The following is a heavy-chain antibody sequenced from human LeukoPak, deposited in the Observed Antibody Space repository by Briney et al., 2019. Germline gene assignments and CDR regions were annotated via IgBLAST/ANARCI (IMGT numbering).Heavy chain of an antibody. CDR3: ARGGKTRPTHGGFDP. CDR2: IYYSGST. J-gene: IGHJ5*02. D-gene: IGHD3-16*01. CDR1: GGSISSSSYY. Sequence: KTSETLSLTCTVSGGSISSSSYYWGWIRQPPGKGLEWIGYIYYSGSTNYNPSLKSRVTISVDTSKNQFSLKLSSVTAADTAVYYCARGGKTRPTHGGFDPWGQGTLVTVSS. V-gene: IGHV4-61*05.